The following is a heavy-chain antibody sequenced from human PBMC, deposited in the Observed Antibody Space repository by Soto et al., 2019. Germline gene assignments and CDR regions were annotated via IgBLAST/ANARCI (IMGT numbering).Heavy chain of an antibody. V-gene: IGHV3-30*18. CDR3: AKDFGGLEITVTLHY. J-gene: IGHJ4*02. CDR1: GFTFSSYG. Sequence: QVQLVESGGGVVQPGRSLRLSCAASGFTFSSYGMHWVRQAPGKGLEWVAVISYDGSNKYYADSVKGRFTISRDNSKNTLYLQMNSLRAEDTAVYYCAKDFGGLEITVTLHYWGQGTLVTVSS. CDR2: ISYDGSNK. D-gene: IGHD4-17*01.